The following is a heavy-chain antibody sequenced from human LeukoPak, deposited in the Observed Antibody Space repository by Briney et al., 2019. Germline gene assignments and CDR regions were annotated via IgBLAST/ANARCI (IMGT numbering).Heavy chain of an antibody. Sequence: SVKVSCKASGGTFSSYAISWVRQAPGQGLEWMGGIIPIFGTANYAQKFQGRVTITTDESTSTAYMELSSLRSEDTAVYYCAREDSTVVTLSDGLAYNWFDPWGQGTLVTVSS. D-gene: IGHD4-23*01. V-gene: IGHV1-69*05. CDR1: GGTFSSYA. CDR2: IIPIFGTA. J-gene: IGHJ5*02. CDR3: AREDSTVVTLSDGLAYNWFDP.